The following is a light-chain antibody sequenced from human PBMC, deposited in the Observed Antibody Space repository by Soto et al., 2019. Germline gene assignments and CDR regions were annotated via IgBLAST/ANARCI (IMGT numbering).Light chain of an antibody. Sequence: QSVLTQPPSASGSPGQSVTISCTGTSSDIGGYNSVSWYQQHPDKAPKLMIYEVTRRPSGVPDRFSGSKSGNTASLTVSGLQAEDEADYYCNSYAGSNNMIFGGGTKLTVL. J-gene: IGLJ2*01. CDR2: EVT. CDR1: SSDIGGYNS. CDR3: NSYAGSNNMI. V-gene: IGLV2-8*01.